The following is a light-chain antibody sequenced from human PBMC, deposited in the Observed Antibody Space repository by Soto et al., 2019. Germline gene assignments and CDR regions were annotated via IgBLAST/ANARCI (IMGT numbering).Light chain of an antibody. J-gene: IGLJ3*02. CDR2: DVS. CDR1: SSDVGSYNL. Sequence: QSALTQPDSVSGSPGQSITISCTGTSSDVGSYNLVSWYQQHADKAPKLMIYDVSKRPSGISNRFSGSKSGSTASLTISGLQAEDEADYYCCSYAGSTTSSVFGGGTKLTVL. CDR3: CSYAGSTTSSV. V-gene: IGLV2-23*02.